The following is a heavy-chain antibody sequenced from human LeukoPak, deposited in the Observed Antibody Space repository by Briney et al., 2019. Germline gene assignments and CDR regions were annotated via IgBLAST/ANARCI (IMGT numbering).Heavy chain of an antibody. J-gene: IGHJ6*03. CDR1: GFIFSTYN. CDR3: ARGPILRYFDYYMDV. D-gene: IGHD3-9*01. Sequence: GGSLRLSCATSGFIFSTYNMNWVRQAPGKGLEWVANIKQDGSETYFVDSVKGRFTISRDNAKNSLYMQMNSLRAEDTAVYYCARGPILRYFDYYMDVWGKGTTVTISS. V-gene: IGHV3-7*01. CDR2: IKQDGSET.